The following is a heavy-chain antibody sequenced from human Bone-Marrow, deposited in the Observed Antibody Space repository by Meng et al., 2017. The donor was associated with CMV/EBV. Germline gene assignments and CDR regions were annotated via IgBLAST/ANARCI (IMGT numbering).Heavy chain of an antibody. J-gene: IGHJ3*01. CDR3: ARAPLRDFWSGYYAFDF. Sequence: GKSLKISCSASGFTFSSYWMSWVRQAQGKGLEWVANIKQDGSEKYYVDSVKGRFTISRENAKNTPYLQMNSLRAEDTAVYYCARAPLRDFWSGYYAFDFWGQGTMVTVSS. V-gene: IGHV3-7*01. CDR1: GFTFSSYW. CDR2: IKQDGSEK. D-gene: IGHD3-3*01.